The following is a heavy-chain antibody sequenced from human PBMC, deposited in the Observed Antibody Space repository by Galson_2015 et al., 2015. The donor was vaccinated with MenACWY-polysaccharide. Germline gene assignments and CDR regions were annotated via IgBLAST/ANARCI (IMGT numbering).Heavy chain of an antibody. CDR2: ISNDGSNK. V-gene: IGHV3-30-3*01. J-gene: IGHJ4*02. D-gene: IGHD3-10*01. Sequence: SLRLSCAASGFTFSTYTMHWVRQAPGKGLEWVAVISNDGSNKYYAVSVKGRFTISRDNSKNTLYLQMNSLRAEDTAVYYCARGGSTYYYGSGTYYKFDSWGQRTLVTVSS. CDR3: ARGGSTYYYGSGTYYKFDS. CDR1: GFTFSTYT.